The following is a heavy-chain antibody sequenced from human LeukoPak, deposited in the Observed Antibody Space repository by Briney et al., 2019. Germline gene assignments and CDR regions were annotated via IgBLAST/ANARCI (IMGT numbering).Heavy chain of an antibody. CDR1: GYTFTSYY. CDR2: INANSGGT. V-gene: IGHV1-2*02. D-gene: IGHD3-3*01. Sequence: ASVKVSCKASGYTFTSYYMQWVRQAPGQGLEWIGWINANSGGTNYAQKFQGRVTMTRDTSISKADMELSRLRSDDTAVYYCARDRCSSTNCTYYDFWSGRGGEHAFDIWGQGTMVTVSS. J-gene: IGHJ3*02. CDR3: ARDRCSSTNCTYYDFWSGRGGEHAFDI.